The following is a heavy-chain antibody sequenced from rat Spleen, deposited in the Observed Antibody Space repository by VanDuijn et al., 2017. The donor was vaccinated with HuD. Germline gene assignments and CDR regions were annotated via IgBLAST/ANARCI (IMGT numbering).Heavy chain of an antibody. J-gene: IGHJ1*01. CDR3: ARAGYLRDWYFDF. D-gene: IGHD2-2*01. Sequence: EVQLVESGGGLVQPGRSLKLSCAASGFTFSNYGVAWVRQAPTTGLEWVATISYGDSSGHSGTYYRDSVKGRFTISRDNAKSTLSLQMDSLRSEDTATYYCARAGYLRDWYFDFWGPGTMVTVSS. V-gene: IGHV5-29*01. CDR1: GFTFSNYG. CDR2: ISYGDSSGHSGT.